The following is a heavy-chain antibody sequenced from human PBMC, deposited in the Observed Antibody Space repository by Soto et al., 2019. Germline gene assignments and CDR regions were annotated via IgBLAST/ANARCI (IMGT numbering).Heavy chain of an antibody. CDR1: GYTFTSYY. J-gene: IGHJ4*02. CDR2: MNPNSGNT. CDR3: AMVRGISAFDY. Sequence: ASVKVSCKASGYTFTSYYMHWVRQATGQGLEWMGWMNPNSGNTGYAQKFQGRVTMTRNTSISTAYMELSSLRSEDTAVYYCAMVRGISAFDYWGQGTLVTVSS. D-gene: IGHD3-10*01. V-gene: IGHV1-8*02.